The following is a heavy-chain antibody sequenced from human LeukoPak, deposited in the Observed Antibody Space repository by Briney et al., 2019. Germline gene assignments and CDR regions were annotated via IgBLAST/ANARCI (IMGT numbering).Heavy chain of an antibody. Sequence: SETLSLTCTVSGGSISGYYWSWIRQPPGKGLEWSGYIYYSGNTNSNPSLKSRVTISVDTSKNQFSLKLSSVIAADTAVYYCARHTGQGYNYIDYWGQGTLVTVSS. CDR3: ARHTGQGYNYIDY. J-gene: IGHJ4*02. CDR2: IYYSGNT. D-gene: IGHD5-24*01. CDR1: GGSISGYY. V-gene: IGHV4-59*08.